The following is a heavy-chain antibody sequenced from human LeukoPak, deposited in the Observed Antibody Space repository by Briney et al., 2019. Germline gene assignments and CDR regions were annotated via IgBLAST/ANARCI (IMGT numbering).Heavy chain of an antibody. J-gene: IGHJ5*02. Sequence: PGGSLRLSCAASGFTFSTYAMSWVRQAPGKGLEWVSGISASGGTTYYADSVKGRFTISRDNSKNTLYLQMNSLRGEDTAVYYCAKESGGSSALKGVLPFDPWGQGTLVTVSS. V-gene: IGHV3-23*01. D-gene: IGHD6-6*01. CDR1: GFTFSTYA. CDR2: ISASGGTT. CDR3: AKESGGSSALKGVLPFDP.